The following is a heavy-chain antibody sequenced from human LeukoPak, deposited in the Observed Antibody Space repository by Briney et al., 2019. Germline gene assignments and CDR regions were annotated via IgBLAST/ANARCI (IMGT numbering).Heavy chain of an antibody. D-gene: IGHD2-21*01. CDR2: ISYDGSNK. CDR1: GFTFSSYA. Sequence: GGSLRLSCAASGFTFSSYAMHWVRQAPGKGLEWVAVISYDGSNKYYADSVKGRFTISRDNSKNTLYLQMNSLRAEDTAVYYCARDWVDCGGDCYGGTDYWGQGTLVTVSS. V-gene: IGHV3-30-3*01. CDR3: ARDWVDCGGDCYGGTDY. J-gene: IGHJ4*02.